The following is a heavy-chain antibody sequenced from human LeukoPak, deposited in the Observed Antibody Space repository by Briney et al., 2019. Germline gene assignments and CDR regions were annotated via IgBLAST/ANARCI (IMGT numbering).Heavy chain of an antibody. D-gene: IGHD3-22*01. CDR2: VPYHENNK. Sequence: GGSLRLSCAASGFTFSSYGMHWVRQAPGKGLEWVAVVPYHENNKYYADSVKGRFTISRDNSKNTLYLQMNSLRAEDTAEYYCAKAGDYYDTSGLPRPDYWGQGTLVTVSS. CDR1: GFTFSSYG. V-gene: IGHV3-30*18. CDR3: AKAGDYYDTSGLPRPDY. J-gene: IGHJ4*02.